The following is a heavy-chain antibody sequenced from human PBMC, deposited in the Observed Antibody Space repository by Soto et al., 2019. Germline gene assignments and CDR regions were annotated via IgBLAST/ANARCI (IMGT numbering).Heavy chain of an antibody. D-gene: IGHD1-7*01. V-gene: IGHV3-23*01. CDR3: AKNYNWNFVVEY. CDR1: GFPFGNHA. Sequence: GGSLRLSCAASGFPFGNHAMSWVRQAPGKGLEWLSAISATGGSTYYADSVRGRFSISRDNSKNTVFLQMDSLTAEDTAVYFCAKNYNWNFVVEYWGRGTLVTVSS. J-gene: IGHJ4*02. CDR2: ISATGGST.